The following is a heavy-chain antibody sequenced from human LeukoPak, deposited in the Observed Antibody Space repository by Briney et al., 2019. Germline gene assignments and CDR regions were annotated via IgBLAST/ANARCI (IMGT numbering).Heavy chain of an antibody. CDR3: ARDAVPGHYYYYMDV. V-gene: IGHV3-48*04. CDR1: GFTFSAYS. CDR2: ISSSSMTV. J-gene: IGHJ6*03. D-gene: IGHD6-19*01. Sequence: GGSLRLSCAASGFTFSAYSMTWVRQAPGRGLEWLSYISSSSMTVYYADSVKGRFTISRDNAKNSLYLQMNSLRAEDTAVYYCARDAVPGHYYYYMDVWGKGTTVTVSS.